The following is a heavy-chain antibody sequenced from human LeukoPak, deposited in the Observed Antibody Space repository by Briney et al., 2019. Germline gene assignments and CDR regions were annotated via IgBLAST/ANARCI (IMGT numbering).Heavy chain of an antibody. CDR2: IIPIFGTA. J-gene: IGHJ4*02. CDR3: ARELWEWELVY. Sequence: ASVKLSCKASGGTFSSYAISWVRQAPGQGLEWMGGIIPIFGTANYAQKFQGRVTITADESTSTAYMELSSLRSEDTAVYYCARELWEWELVYWGQGTLVTVSS. D-gene: IGHD1-26*01. CDR1: GGTFSSYA. V-gene: IGHV1-69*13.